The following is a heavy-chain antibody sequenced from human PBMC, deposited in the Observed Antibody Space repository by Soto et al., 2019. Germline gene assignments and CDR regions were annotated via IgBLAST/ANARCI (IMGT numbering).Heavy chain of an antibody. Sequence: EVQLLESGGGLVQPGGSLRLSCAASGFTFSSYAMSWVRQAPGKGLEWVSAISGSGGSTYYADSVKGRFTISRDNSQNTLYLQMNSLRAEDTAVYYCAKVQPLEDDIVSGYYYWGQGTLVTVSS. CDR2: ISGSGGST. D-gene: IGHD3-9*01. CDR3: AKVQPLEDDIVSGYYY. J-gene: IGHJ4*02. V-gene: IGHV3-23*01. CDR1: GFTFSSYA.